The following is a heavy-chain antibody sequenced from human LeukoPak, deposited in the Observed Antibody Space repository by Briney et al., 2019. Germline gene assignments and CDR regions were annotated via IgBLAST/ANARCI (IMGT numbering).Heavy chain of an antibody. Sequence: SETLSLTCTVSGDSISSYYWSWIRQPAGKGLEWIGRIYTSGSTNYNPSLKSRVTISLDTSKNQFSLNLRSMKASDTAVYYCARAFCVGDCFVLHIYFDSWGLGTLVTVSS. CDR2: IYTSGST. D-gene: IGHD2-21*02. J-gene: IGHJ4*02. CDR1: GDSISSYY. CDR3: ARAFCVGDCFVLHIYFDS. V-gene: IGHV4-4*07.